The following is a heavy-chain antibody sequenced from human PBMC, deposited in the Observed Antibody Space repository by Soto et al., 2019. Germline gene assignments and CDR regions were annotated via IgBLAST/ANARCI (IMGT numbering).Heavy chain of an antibody. D-gene: IGHD6-19*01. V-gene: IGHV4-59*01. J-gene: IGHJ1*01. Sequence: SETLSLTSSVSGGAISSYFWSWIRQSPGKGLEWIGYISDSGIARYNPSLNRRATMSADTSKRQVSLKLISVTAADAAVYYCARKGGWPPNALESCHHWGQGTVVP. CDR2: ISDSGIA. CDR3: ARKGGWPPNALESCHH. CDR1: GGAISSYF.